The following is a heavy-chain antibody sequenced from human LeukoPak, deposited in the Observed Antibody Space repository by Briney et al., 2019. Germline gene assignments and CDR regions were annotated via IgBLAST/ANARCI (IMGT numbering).Heavy chain of an antibody. CDR3: AKLIDGGACIVVVIDY. CDR2: ISGSGGST. Sequence: GGSLRLSCAASGFTFSSYAMSWVRQVPGKGLEWVSAISGSGGSTYYADSVKGRFTISRDNSKNTLYLQMNSLRAEDTAVYYCAKLIDGGACIVVVIDYWGQGTLVTVSS. D-gene: IGHD2-21*01. J-gene: IGHJ4*02. CDR1: GFTFSSYA. V-gene: IGHV3-23*01.